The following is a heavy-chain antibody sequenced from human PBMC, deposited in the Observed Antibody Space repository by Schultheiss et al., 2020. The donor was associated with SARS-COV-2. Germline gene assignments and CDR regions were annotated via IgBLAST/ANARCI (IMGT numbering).Heavy chain of an antibody. D-gene: IGHD6-13*01. J-gene: IGHJ4*02. CDR2: ISYDGSNK. V-gene: IGHV3-30*04. CDR3: AREGIAAAGIYYFDY. CDR1: GFTFSSYA. Sequence: GGSLRLSCAASGFTFSSYAMHWVRQAPGKGLEWVAVISYDGSNKYYADSVKGRFTISRDNSKNTLYLQMNSLRAEDTAVYYCAREGIAAAGIYYFDYWGQGTLVTVSS.